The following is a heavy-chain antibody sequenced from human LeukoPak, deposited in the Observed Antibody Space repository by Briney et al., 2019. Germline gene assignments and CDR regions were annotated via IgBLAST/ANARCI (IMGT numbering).Heavy chain of an antibody. CDR3: ARDPLSLDDIVVVPAAIGLNYYYYMDV. CDR1: GYTFTSCG. D-gene: IGHD2-2*02. CDR2: ISAYNGNT. V-gene: IGHV1-18*01. J-gene: IGHJ6*03. Sequence: AAVKLSCTASGYTFTSCGISWVRDGPGQGLELMGLISAYNGNTNYAQKHQGRGTMTTYTSNSTAYMELRSLRSDDTAVYYCARDPLSLDDIVVVPAAIGLNYYYYMDVWGKGTTVTVSS.